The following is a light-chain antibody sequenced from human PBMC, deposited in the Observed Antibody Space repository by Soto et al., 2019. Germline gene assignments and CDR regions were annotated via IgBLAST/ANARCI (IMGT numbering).Light chain of an antibody. CDR1: SSNIGAGYD. J-gene: IGLJ2*01. Sequence: QSVLTQPPSVSGAPGQRVTISCTGSSSNIGAGYDVHWYQQLPGTAPKLLIYGNSNRPSGVPDRFSGSKSGTSASLAITGLQAEDEADYYCQSYDSSDVVFGGATKVTVL. CDR3: QSYDSSDVV. CDR2: GNS. V-gene: IGLV1-40*01.